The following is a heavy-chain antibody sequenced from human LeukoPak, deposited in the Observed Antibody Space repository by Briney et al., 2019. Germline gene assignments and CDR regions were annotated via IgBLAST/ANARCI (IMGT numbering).Heavy chain of an antibody. Sequence: SGTLSLTCAVYGGSFSGYYWSWIRQPPGKGLEWFGEINHSGSTNYNPSLKSRVTISVDTSKNQFSLKLSSVTAADTAVYYCASHYDSSGYIDYWGQGTLVTVSS. CDR3: ASHYDSSGYIDY. J-gene: IGHJ4*02. CDR1: GGSFSGYY. V-gene: IGHV4-34*01. CDR2: INHSGST. D-gene: IGHD3-22*01.